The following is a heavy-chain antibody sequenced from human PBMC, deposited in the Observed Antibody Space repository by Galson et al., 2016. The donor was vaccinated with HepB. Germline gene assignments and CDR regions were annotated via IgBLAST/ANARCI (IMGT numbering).Heavy chain of an antibody. J-gene: IGHJ3*02. CDR3: ARADYGGNGRRTFGI. Sequence: TLSLTCTVSGGSISSGGYYWSWIRQHPGGGLEWIGSIYYRGSTYYTPSLQSRITLSVDTSRNQFSLNLTSVTAADTAVYFCARADYGGNGRRTFGIWGQGTMVTVSS. CDR1: GGSISSGGYY. D-gene: IGHD4-23*01. V-gene: IGHV4-31*03. CDR2: IYYRGST.